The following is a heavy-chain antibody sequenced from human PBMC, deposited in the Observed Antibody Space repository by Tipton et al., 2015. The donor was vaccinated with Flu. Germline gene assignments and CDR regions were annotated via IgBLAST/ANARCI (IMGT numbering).Heavy chain of an antibody. J-gene: IGHJ4*02. Sequence: TLSLTCTVSGDSISSYYWTWIRQPAGKTLEWIGRIYPGGSTNYNPSLKSRVTMSVDTSKNQFSLKVSSVTAADTAMYYCARESNSGWLPIDYWGQGTLVTVSS. CDR3: ARESNSGWLPIDY. V-gene: IGHV4-4*07. CDR1: GDSISSYY. CDR2: IYPGGST. D-gene: IGHD6-19*01.